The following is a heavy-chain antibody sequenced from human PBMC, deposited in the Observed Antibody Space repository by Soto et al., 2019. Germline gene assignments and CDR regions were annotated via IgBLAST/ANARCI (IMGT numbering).Heavy chain of an antibody. CDR2: IIPILGIA. CDR1: GGTFSSYT. CDR3: ASRGERGPNGMDV. V-gene: IGHV1-69*02. D-gene: IGHD3-16*01. J-gene: IGHJ6*02. Sequence: QVQLVQSGAEVKKPGSSVKVSCKASGGTFSSYTISWVRQAPGQGLEWMGRIIPILGIANYAQKFQGRVTITADKSTSTAYMELSSLRSEDTAVYYCASRGERGPNGMDVWGQGTTVTVSS.